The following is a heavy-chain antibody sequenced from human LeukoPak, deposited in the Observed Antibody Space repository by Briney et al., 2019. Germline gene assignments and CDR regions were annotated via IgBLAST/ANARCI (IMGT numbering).Heavy chain of an antibody. V-gene: IGHV3-23*01. CDR2: ISGSGGST. J-gene: IGHJ6*02. CDR1: GFTFSSYA. CDR3: AKDHIVGATNHYGMDV. D-gene: IGHD1-26*01. Sequence: GGSLRLSCAASGFTFSSYAMSWVRQAPGKGLEWVSAISGSGGSTYYADSVKGRFTISRDNSKNTLYLQMNSLRAEDTAVYYCAKDHIVGATNHYGMDVWGQGTTVTVSS.